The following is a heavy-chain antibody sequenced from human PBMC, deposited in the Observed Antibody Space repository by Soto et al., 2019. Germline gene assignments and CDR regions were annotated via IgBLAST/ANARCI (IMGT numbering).Heavy chain of an antibody. D-gene: IGHD3-3*01. Sequence: SVKVSCKASGGTFSSYAISWVRQAPGQGLEWMGGIIPIFGTANYAQKFQGRVTITADESTSTAYMELSSLRSEDTAVYYCASGDFWSGSSTSPTPRYYYYGMDVWGQGTTVTVSS. CDR3: ASGDFWSGSSTSPTPRYYYYGMDV. J-gene: IGHJ6*02. CDR1: GGTFSSYA. V-gene: IGHV1-69*13. CDR2: IIPIFGTA.